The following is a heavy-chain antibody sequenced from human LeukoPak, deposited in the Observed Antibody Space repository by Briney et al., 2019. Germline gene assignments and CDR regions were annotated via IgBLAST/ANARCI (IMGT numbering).Heavy chain of an antibody. CDR1: GDTISGSRYY. CDR3: ASADGYKIDY. V-gene: IGHV4-39*01. CDR2: IYYGGST. J-gene: IGHJ4*02. D-gene: IGHD5-24*01. Sequence: SETLSHTCTVSGDTISGSRYYWGWIRQPPGKGLEWIGNIYYGGSTYYNPSLKSRVSISVDMSNNQFSLKVSSVTAADTAVYYCASADGYKIDYWGQGTLVTVSS.